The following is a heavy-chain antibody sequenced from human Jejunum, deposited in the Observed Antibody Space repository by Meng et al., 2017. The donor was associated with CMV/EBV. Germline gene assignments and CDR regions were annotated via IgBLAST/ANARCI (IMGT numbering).Heavy chain of an antibody. V-gene: IGHV3-53*05. CDR3: ARQEWFDYGLDV. Sequence: CAASGFTVSTHSMNWVRQAPGKGLEWVSVIYSGGSTYYAESVKGRFTISRDNSKNTLYLQMSSLRAEDTAVYYCARQEWFDYGLDVWGQGTTVTVSS. CDR1: GFTVSTHS. CDR2: IYSGGST. J-gene: IGHJ6*02. D-gene: IGHD3-10*01.